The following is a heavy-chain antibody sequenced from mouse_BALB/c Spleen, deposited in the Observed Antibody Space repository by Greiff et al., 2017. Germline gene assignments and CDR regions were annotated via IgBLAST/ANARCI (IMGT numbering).Heavy chain of an antibody. CDR3: IYGWDY. V-gene: IGHV1S22*01. J-gene: IGHJ2*01. CDR1: GYTFTSYW. CDR2: IYPGSGST. D-gene: IGHD2-2*01. Sequence: LQQPGSELVRPGASVKLSCKASGYTFTSYWMHWVKQRPGQGLEWIGNIYPGSGSTNYDEKFKSKATLTVDTSSSTAYMQLSSLTSEDSAVYYCIYGWDYWGQGTTLTVSS.